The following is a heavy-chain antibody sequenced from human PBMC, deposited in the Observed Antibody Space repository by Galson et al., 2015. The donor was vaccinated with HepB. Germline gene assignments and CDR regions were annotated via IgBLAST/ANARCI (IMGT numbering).Heavy chain of an antibody. CDR3: ARDLLACITMIVVVITVYYSVPGPHEFDY. Sequence: SVKVSCKASGYTFTSYGISWVRQAPGQGLEWMGWISAYNGNTNYAQKLQGRVTMTTDTSTSTAYMELRSLRSDGAAVYYCARDLLACITMIVVVITVYYSVPGPHEFDYWGQGTLVTVSS. CDR2: ISAYNGNT. V-gene: IGHV1-18*01. J-gene: IGHJ4*02. CDR1: GYTFTSYG. D-gene: IGHD3-22*01.